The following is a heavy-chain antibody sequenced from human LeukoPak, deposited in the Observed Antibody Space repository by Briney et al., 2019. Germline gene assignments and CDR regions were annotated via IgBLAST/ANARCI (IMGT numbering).Heavy chain of an antibody. Sequence: SETLSLTCTVSGGSISSSSYNWGWIRQPPGKGLEWIGSIYNSGTTSYNLSLKSRVTISIDTSKSQFSLKLSSVTAADTAVYYCATHEYSSSFDYWGQGNLVTVSS. J-gene: IGHJ4*02. V-gene: IGHV4-39*07. CDR2: IYNSGTT. CDR3: ATHEYSSSFDY. D-gene: IGHD6-6*01. CDR1: GGSISSSSYN.